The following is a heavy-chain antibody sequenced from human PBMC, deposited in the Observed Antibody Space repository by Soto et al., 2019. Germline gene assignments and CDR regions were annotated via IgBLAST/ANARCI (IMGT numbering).Heavy chain of an antibody. Sequence: EVQLLESGGGLVQPGGSLRLSCAASGFTFSSYAMSWVRQAPGKGLEWVSVMSGSGDSTYYADSVKGRFTISRDNSKSMRWLQLTGMRAEDTAVYYCGRRGSGWFVDYWGQGTLVTVSS. D-gene: IGHD6-19*01. V-gene: IGHV3-23*01. J-gene: IGHJ4*02. CDR1: GFTFSSYA. CDR3: GRRGSGWFVDY. CDR2: MSGSGDST.